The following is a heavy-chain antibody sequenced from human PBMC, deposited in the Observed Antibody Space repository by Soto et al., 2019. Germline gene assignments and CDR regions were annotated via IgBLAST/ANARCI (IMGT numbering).Heavy chain of an antibody. CDR2: IISIFGTP. CDR1: GGTFSSYV. V-gene: IGHV1-69*13. J-gene: IGHJ4*02. CDR3: ARAHKYDAGCFLDS. Sequence: SVKVSCKASGGTFSSYVTSWVRQAPGQGLEWMGGIISIFGTPNYAQKFQGRVTITADESTSTAYMDLSSLRSEDTAVYYCARAHKYDAGCFLDSWGRGSLVTVSS. D-gene: IGHD6-19*01.